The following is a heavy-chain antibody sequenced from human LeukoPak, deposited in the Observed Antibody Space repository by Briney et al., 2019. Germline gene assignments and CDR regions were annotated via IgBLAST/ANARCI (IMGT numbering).Heavy chain of an antibody. Sequence: PGGSLRLSCSASGFTFSRHGMHWVRQAPGKGLEYDSAIFCNGDSTYYADSVKGRFTISRDNAKNTLYLQMSSLRPDDTAVYYCVNPGWYYDSSGYSYYYGMDVWGQGTTVTVSS. J-gene: IGHJ6*02. CDR1: GFTFSRHG. CDR2: IFCNGDST. CDR3: VNPGWYYDSSGYSYYYGMDV. D-gene: IGHD3-22*01. V-gene: IGHV3-64D*09.